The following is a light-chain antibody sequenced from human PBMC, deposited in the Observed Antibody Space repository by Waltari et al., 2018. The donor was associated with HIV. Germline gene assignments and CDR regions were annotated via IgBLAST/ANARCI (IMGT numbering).Light chain of an antibody. V-gene: IGLV2-14*01. CDR3: SSYTRSSTHVV. CDR1: SSDVGGYTY. CDR2: EVS. J-gene: IGLJ2*01. Sequence: QSALTQPASVSGSPGQSIPISCTGTSSDVGGYTYVSWYQQHPGKAPKLMIYEVSNRPSGVSNRFSGSKSGNTASLTISGLQAEDEADYYCSSYTRSSTHVVFGGGTKLTVL.